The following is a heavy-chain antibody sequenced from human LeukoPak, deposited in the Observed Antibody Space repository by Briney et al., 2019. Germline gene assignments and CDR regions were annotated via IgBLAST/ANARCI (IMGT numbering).Heavy chain of an antibody. CDR2: INPAGDT. J-gene: IGHJ6*02. D-gene: IGHD2-15*01. V-gene: IGHV3-13*04. Sequence: GGSLRLSCPASGFTFSTYDMHWVRQAPGKGLEWVSGINPAGDTYYPGSVKGRFTISREDAKNSFYLQMNSLRAGDTAVYYCARGDCTGGSCSSMDVWGQGTTVTVSS. CDR1: GFTFSTYD. CDR3: ARGDCTGGSCSSMDV.